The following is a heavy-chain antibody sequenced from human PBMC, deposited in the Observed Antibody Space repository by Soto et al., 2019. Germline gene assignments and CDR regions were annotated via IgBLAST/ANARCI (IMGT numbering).Heavy chain of an antibody. D-gene: IGHD3-10*01. CDR1: GGYISSSNW. Sequence: PSETLSLTCAVSGGYISSSNWWSWVRQPPGKGLEWIGEIYHSGSTNYSPSFQGHVTISADKSISTAYLQWSSLKASDTAMYYCARLPPRVRGGYYYYGMDVWGQGTTVTV. J-gene: IGHJ6*02. V-gene: IGHV4-4*02. CDR3: ARLPPRVRGGYYYYGMDV. CDR2: IYHSGST.